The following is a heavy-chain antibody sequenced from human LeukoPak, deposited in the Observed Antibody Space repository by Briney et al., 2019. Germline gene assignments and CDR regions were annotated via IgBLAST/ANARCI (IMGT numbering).Heavy chain of an antibody. J-gene: IGHJ4*02. V-gene: IGHV3-66*04. D-gene: IGHD7-27*01. CDR1: GFTVSSKS. CDR3: ARHWGY. Sequence: QSGGSLSLSCAASGFTVSSKSMSWVRQAPGKGLEWVSVIYSGGSTYYADSVKGTFTISRDNSKNTLYLQMNSLRAEDTAVNYCARHWGYWGQETLVTVSS. CDR2: IYSGGST.